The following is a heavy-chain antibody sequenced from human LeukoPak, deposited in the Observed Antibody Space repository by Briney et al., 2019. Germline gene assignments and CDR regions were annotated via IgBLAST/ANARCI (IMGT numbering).Heavy chain of an antibody. V-gene: IGHV3-7*01. D-gene: IGHD3-10*01. J-gene: IGHJ6*03. Sequence: PGGSLRLSCAASGFTFSSYWMSWVRQAPGKGLEWVANIKQDGSEKYYVDSVKGRFTISRDNAKNSLYLQMNSLRAEDTAVYYCARSPCGSGSYYGLVVYYYYYYTDVWGKGTTVTVSS. CDR1: GFTFSSYW. CDR2: IKQDGSEK. CDR3: ARSPCGSGSYYGLVVYYYYYYTDV.